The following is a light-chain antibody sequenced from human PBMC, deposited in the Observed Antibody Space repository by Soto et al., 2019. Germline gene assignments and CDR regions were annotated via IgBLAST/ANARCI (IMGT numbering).Light chain of an antibody. J-gene: IGKJ3*01. Sequence: EIVLTQSPGTLSLSPGERATLSCRASQSVSISYLAWYQQKPVQAPRLLIYGASSRATGIPDRFSGSGSGTDFTLTISRLEPEDFAVYYCQQYGSSLFTFGPGTKVDIK. CDR3: QQYGSSLFT. CDR1: QSVSISY. CDR2: GAS. V-gene: IGKV3-20*01.